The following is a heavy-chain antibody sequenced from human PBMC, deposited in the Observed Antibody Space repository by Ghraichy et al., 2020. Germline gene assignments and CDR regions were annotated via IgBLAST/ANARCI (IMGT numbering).Heavy chain of an antibody. CDR2: ISSSSSYI. J-gene: IGHJ6*02. CDR3: AREAMVRGVIITMLVRPYYYYGMDV. Sequence: GGSLRLSCAASGFTFSSYSMNWVRQAPGKGLEWVSSISSSSSYIYYADSVKGRFTISRDNAKNSLYLQMNSLRAEDTAVYYCAREAMVRGVIITMLVRPYYYYGMDVWGQGTTVTVSS. CDR1: GFTFSSYS. D-gene: IGHD3-10*01. V-gene: IGHV3-21*01.